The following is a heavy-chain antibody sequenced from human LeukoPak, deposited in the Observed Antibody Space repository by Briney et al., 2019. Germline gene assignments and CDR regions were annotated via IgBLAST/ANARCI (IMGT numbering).Heavy chain of an antibody. CDR2: ISGSGGST. D-gene: IGHD2-15*01. CDR3: AKSFYCSGGSCYSPDDAFDI. Sequence: PGGSLRLSCAASGFTFGSYAMSWVRQAPGKGLEWVSAISGSGGSTYYADSVKGRFTISRDNSKNTLYLQMNSLRAEDTAVYYCAKSFYCSGGSCYSPDDAFDIWGQGTMVTVSS. CDR1: GFTFGSYA. J-gene: IGHJ3*02. V-gene: IGHV3-23*01.